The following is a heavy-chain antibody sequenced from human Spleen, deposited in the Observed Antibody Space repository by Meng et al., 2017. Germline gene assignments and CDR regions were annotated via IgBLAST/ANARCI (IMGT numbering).Heavy chain of an antibody. D-gene: IGHD4-11*01. J-gene: IGHJ4*02. V-gene: IGHV4-34*01. CDR1: GGSFSDYY. CDR2: INHSGST. CDR3: ARGPTTMAHDFDY. Sequence: QVRLQQSRAGLLNPTETLSTTCVVSGGSFSDYYWSWIRQPPGKGLEWIGEINHSGSTNYNPSLESRATISVDTSQNNLSLKLSSVTAADSAVYYCARGPTTMAHDFDYWGQGTLVTVSS.